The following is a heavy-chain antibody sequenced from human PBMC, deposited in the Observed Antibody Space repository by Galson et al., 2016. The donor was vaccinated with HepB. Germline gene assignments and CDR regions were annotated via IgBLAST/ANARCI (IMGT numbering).Heavy chain of an antibody. D-gene: IGHD1-26*01. CDR1: GVSISSGGFS. J-gene: IGHJ4*02. V-gene: IGHV4-30-2*06. CDR2: IHENGGA. CDR3: ARGRYYYFDF. Sequence: TLSLTCAVSGVSISSGGFSWNWIRQSPGKGPEWIGYIHENGGANYNPSLNNRVAMSVDRSKNHFSLNLTSVTAADTAVYFCARGRYYYFDFWGQGALVTVSS.